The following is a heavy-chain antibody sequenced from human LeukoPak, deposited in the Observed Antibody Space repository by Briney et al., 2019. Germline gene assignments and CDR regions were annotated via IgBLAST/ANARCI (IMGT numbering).Heavy chain of an antibody. V-gene: IGHV4-59*01. CDR2: IYYNGGT. J-gene: IGHJ6*02. CDR1: GGSISSYY. D-gene: IGHD1-7*01. Sequence: SETLSLTCTVSGGSISSYYWNWIRQPPGKGLEWIGYIYYNGGTNYNPSLKSRVTISVDTSKNQFSLKLSSVTAADTAVYYCARDNWNYGSSMDVWGQGTTVTVSS. CDR3: ARDNWNYGSSMDV.